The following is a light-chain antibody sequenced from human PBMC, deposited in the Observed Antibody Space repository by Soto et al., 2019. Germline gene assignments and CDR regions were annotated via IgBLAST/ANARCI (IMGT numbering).Light chain of an antibody. CDR2: GAS. J-gene: IGKJ2*01. Sequence: DIPMTQSPSSLSASVGDRVTITCRASQSIRSYLNWYHQKPGKTPQLLIYGASNLHSGAPTRFTGSGSGTHFTLTISSRQPEDFATYYCQQSYTTPYTFGQGTKLEIK. CDR1: QSIRSY. CDR3: QQSYTTPYT. V-gene: IGKV1-39*01.